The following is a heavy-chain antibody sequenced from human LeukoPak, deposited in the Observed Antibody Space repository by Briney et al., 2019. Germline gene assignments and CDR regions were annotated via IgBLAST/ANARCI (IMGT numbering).Heavy chain of an antibody. D-gene: IGHD1-7*01. CDR2: MNPNSGNT. CDR1: GYTFTSYD. J-gene: IGHJ3*02. CDR3: ARGLRNITGTTLWAFDI. V-gene: IGHV1-8*01. Sequence: ASVKVSRKASGYTFTSYDINWVRQATGQALEWMGWMNPNSGNTGYPQKLQGRVTMTRNTSISTAYMELSSLRSEDTAVYYCARGLRNITGTTLWAFDIWGQGTMVTVSS.